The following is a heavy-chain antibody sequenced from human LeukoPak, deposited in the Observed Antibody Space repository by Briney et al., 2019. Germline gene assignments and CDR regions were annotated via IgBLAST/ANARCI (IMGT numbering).Heavy chain of an antibody. CDR3: ARGIVGATRGFWFDP. Sequence: PSETLSLTCTVSGGSISSGGYYWSWIRQHPGKGLEWIGYIYYSGSTYYNPSLKSRVTISVDTSKNQFSLKLSSVTAADTAVYYCARGIVGATRGFWFDPWGQGTLVTVSS. CDR2: IYYSGST. J-gene: IGHJ5*02. V-gene: IGHV4-31*03. D-gene: IGHD1-26*01. CDR1: GGSISSGGYY.